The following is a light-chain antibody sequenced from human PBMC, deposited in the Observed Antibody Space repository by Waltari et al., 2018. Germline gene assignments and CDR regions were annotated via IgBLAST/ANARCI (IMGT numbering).Light chain of an antibody. CDR3: QQRSNWPPIT. CDR2: DAA. J-gene: IGKJ5*01. Sequence: EIVLTQSPATLSLSPGERATLSCRASQSINTYLAWYQQKPGQAPRLLIYDAANRATGIPARFSGSESGTDFTLIISSLEPEDFAVYYCQQRSNWPPITFGQGTRLEMK. V-gene: IGKV3-11*01. CDR1: QSINTY.